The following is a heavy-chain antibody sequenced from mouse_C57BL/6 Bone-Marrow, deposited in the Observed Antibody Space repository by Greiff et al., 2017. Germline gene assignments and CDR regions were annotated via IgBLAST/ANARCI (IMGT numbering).Heavy chain of an antibody. Sequence: QVQLQQPGAELVRPGSSVKLSCKASGYTFTSYWMHWVKQRPIQGLEWIGNIDPSDSETHYNQKFTDKATLTVDKSSSTAYMQLSSLTSEDSAVYYCARAVGRGRFAYWGQGTLVTVSA. D-gene: IGHD4-1*01. J-gene: IGHJ3*01. CDR3: ARAVGRGRFAY. V-gene: IGHV1-52*01. CDR2: IDPSDSET. CDR1: GYTFTSYW.